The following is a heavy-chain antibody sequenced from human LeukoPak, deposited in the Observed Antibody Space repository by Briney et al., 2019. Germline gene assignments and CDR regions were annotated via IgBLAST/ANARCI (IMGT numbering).Heavy chain of an antibody. J-gene: IGHJ4*02. CDR2: INPRGSST. Sequence: GASVKVSCKASGYTFTSYYMHWVRQSPGQGLEWMGIINPRGSSTSDAQKFQGRVTMTRYMSTSTVYMELSSLRSEDTAVYYCARDLLLDYYGSGSLGDYWGQGTLVTVSS. CDR3: ARDLLLDYYGSGSLGDY. CDR1: GYTFTSYY. D-gene: IGHD3-10*01. V-gene: IGHV1-46*01.